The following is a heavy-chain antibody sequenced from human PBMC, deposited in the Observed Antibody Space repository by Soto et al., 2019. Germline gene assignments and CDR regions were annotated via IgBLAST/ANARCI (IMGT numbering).Heavy chain of an antibody. D-gene: IGHD3-10*01. CDR1: GFTFSSYG. CDR2: IWYDGSNK. Sequence: GGSLRLSCAASGFTFSSYGMHWVRQAPGKGLEWVAVIWYDGSNKYYADSVKGRFTISRDNSKNTLYLQMNSLRAEDTAVYYCAKPVGVREDYYYGMDVWGQGTTVTVSS. J-gene: IGHJ6*02. V-gene: IGHV3-33*06. CDR3: AKPVGVREDYYYGMDV.